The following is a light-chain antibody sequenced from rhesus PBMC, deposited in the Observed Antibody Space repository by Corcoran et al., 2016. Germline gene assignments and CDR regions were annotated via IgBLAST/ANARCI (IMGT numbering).Light chain of an antibody. J-gene: IGKJ1*01. CDR1: QSVSSH. CDR2: GAS. V-gene: IGKV3-24*03. CDR3: LQSSYWWT. Sequence: EIVMTQSPATLALSPGERATLSCRASQSVSSHLAWYQQKPGQAPRLLIYGASNRPTGIPDRVSASGSGTEFTLTISSLEPEDSGVYFCLQSSYWWTFGQGTKVEIK.